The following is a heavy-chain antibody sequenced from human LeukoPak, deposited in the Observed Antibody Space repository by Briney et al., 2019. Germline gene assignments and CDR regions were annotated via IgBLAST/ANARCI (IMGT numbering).Heavy chain of an antibody. J-gene: IGHJ5*02. CDR2: IYHSGST. V-gene: IGHV4-38-2*01. CDR3: ARHTSHGSGSYIGNWFDP. Sequence: SETLSLTCAVSGYSISSGYYWGWIRQPPGKGLEWIGSIYHSGSTYYNPSLKSRVTISVDTSKNQFSLKLSSVTAADTAVYYCARHTSHGSGSYIGNWFDPWGQGTLVTVSS. CDR1: GYSISSGYY. D-gene: IGHD3-10*01.